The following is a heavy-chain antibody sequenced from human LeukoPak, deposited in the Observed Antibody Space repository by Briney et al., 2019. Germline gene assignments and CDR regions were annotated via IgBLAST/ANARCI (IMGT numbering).Heavy chain of an antibody. J-gene: IGHJ4*02. CDR2: INPNSGGT. V-gene: IGHV1-2*02. D-gene: IGHD3-22*01. CDR3: ARGLDSSGYYYVFRY. Sequence: ASVKVSCEASGYTFTDYYIHWVRQAPGQGLEWMGWINPNSGGTKYAQRFQGRVTMTRDTSIGTAYMEVSRLKSDDTAVYYCARGLDSSGYYYVFRYWGQGALVTVSS. CDR1: GYTFTDYY.